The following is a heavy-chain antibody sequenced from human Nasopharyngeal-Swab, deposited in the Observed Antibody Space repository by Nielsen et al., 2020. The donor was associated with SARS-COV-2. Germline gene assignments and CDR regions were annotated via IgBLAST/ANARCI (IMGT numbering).Heavy chain of an antibody. J-gene: IGHJ4*02. CDR3: ARDRGGLLWFGELPTYFDY. V-gene: IGHV3-48*03. D-gene: IGHD3-10*01. Sequence: WIRQPPGKGLEWVSYISSSGSTIYYADSVKGRFTIPRDNAKNSLYLQMNSLRAEDTAVYYCARDRGGLLWFGELPTYFDYWGQGTLVTVSS. CDR2: ISSSGSTI.